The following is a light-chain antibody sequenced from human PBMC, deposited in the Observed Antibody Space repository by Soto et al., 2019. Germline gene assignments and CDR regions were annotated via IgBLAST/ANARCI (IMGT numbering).Light chain of an antibody. J-gene: IGLJ1*01. CDR3: SSYAGRSMYV. Sequence: LTQPPSASGSPGQSVTFSCTGTSSDVGTYDYVSWYQQYPGKAPKLLIYGVTRRPSGVPGRFSGSKSGNTAALTVSGLQAEDEAYYYCSSYAGRSMYVFGTGTKVTVL. V-gene: IGLV2-8*01. CDR1: SSDVGTYDY. CDR2: GVT.